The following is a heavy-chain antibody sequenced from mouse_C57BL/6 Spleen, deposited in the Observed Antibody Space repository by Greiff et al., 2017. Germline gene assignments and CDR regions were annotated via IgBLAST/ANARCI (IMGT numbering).Heavy chain of an antibody. V-gene: IGHV1-81*01. CDR2: IYPRSGNT. Sequence: QVHVKQSGAELARPGASVKLSCKASGYTFTSYGISWVKQRTGQGLEWIGEIYPRSGNTYYNEKFKGKATLPADKSSSTAYMKLRSLTSEDSAVYFCARRGMVTTDAGFAYWGQGTLVTVSA. CDR3: ARRGMVTTDAGFAY. CDR1: GYTFTSYG. D-gene: IGHD2-2*01. J-gene: IGHJ3*01.